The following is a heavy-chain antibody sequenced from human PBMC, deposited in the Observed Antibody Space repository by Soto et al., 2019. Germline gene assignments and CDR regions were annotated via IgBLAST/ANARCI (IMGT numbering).Heavy chain of an antibody. Sequence: GGSLRLSCAASGFTFSSYGMHWVRQAPGKGLEWVAVIWYDGSNKYYADSVKGRFTISRDNSKNTLYLQMNSLRAEDTAVYYCARGGIQTDYCSGGSCYPTFDYWGQGTPVTVSS. D-gene: IGHD2-15*01. CDR1: GFTFSSYG. CDR2: IWYDGSNK. V-gene: IGHV3-33*01. CDR3: ARGGIQTDYCSGGSCYPTFDY. J-gene: IGHJ4*02.